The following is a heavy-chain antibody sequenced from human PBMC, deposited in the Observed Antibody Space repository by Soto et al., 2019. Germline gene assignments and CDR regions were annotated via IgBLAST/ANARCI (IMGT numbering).Heavy chain of an antibody. CDR1: GGSISSYY. J-gene: IGHJ6*02. D-gene: IGHD1-1*01. Sequence: QVQLQESGPGLVKPSETLSLTCTVSGGSISSYYWSWIRQPPGKGLEWIGYIYYSGSTNYNPSLKSRITISVDTSKNQFSLKLSSVTAADTAVYYCARQLWRQPPPGMNYDYGMDVWGQGTPVLVSS. V-gene: IGHV4-59*08. CDR3: ARQLWRQPPPGMNYDYGMDV. CDR2: IYYSGST.